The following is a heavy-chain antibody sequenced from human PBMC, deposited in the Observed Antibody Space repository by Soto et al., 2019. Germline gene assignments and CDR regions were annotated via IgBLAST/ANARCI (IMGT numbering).Heavy chain of an antibody. Sequence: GGSLRLSCAASGFTLSDYYMSWIRQAPGKGLEWVSYISSSGSTIYYADSVKGRFTISRDNAKNSLYLQMNSLRAEDTAVYYCARLGYCSGGSCYRQVDAFDIWGQGTMVTVSS. CDR1: GFTLSDYY. D-gene: IGHD2-15*01. V-gene: IGHV3-11*01. CDR3: ARLGYCSGGSCYRQVDAFDI. J-gene: IGHJ3*02. CDR2: ISSSGSTI.